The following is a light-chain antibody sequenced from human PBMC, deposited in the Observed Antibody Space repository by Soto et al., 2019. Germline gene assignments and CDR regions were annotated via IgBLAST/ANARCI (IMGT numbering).Light chain of an antibody. J-gene: IGKJ4*01. CDR1: QSISSY. V-gene: IGKV1-39*01. CDR2: AAS. CDR3: QQSYSTFT. Sequence: DIQMTQSPSSLSASVGDRVTITCRASQSISSYLNWYQQKPGKAPNLLIYAASSLQSGVPSRFSGSGSGTDFTLTISSLQPEDFATCYCQQSYSTFTFGGGTEVEIK.